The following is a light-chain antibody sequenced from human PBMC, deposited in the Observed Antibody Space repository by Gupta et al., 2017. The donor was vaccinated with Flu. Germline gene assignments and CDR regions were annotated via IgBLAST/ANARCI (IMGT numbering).Light chain of an antibody. Sequence: SYELTQPPSVSVSPGQTASITCSGDNLGDKYACWYQQKPGQSPVLVIYKDTKRPSGIPERFSGSNSGNTATLTISGTQARDEADYYCQAWDSTTGVFGTGTKVTVL. V-gene: IGLV3-1*01. CDR1: NLGDKY. J-gene: IGLJ1*01. CDR3: QAWDSTTGV. CDR2: KDT.